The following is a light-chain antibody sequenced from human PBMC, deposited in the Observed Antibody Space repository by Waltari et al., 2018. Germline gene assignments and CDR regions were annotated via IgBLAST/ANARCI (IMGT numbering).Light chain of an antibody. V-gene: IGLV1-44*01. J-gene: IGLJ3*02. CDR3: AVWDDSLNGWV. Sequence: QSVLTQPPSASGTPGQRVTTSCSGSSSNIGRNGVDWYQQLPGTAPKLLIYSNNQRPSGVPDRFSGSKSCISASLAISGLQSDDEADYYCAVWDDSLNGWVFGGGTKLTVL. CDR1: SSNIGRNG. CDR2: SNN.